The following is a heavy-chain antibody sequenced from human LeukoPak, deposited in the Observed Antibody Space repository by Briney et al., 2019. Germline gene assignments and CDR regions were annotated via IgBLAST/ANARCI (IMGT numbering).Heavy chain of an antibody. V-gene: IGHV3-23*01. J-gene: IGHJ1*01. CDR3: ALLGAAGREYFQH. D-gene: IGHD6-13*01. Sequence: GGSLRLSCAASGFAFYDYAMSWVRQPPGKGLEWVSGINDNGAKTFYADSVKGRFTISRDNSKNTLYLQISSLRAEDTAVYYCALLGAAGREYFQHWGQGTLVTVSS. CDR1: GFAFYDYA. CDR2: INDNGAKT.